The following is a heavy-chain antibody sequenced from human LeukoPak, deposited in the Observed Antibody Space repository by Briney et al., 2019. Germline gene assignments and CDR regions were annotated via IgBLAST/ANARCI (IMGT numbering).Heavy chain of an antibody. J-gene: IGHJ4*02. CDR2: IYSGGST. Sequence: GGSLRLSCAASGFTVSSNYMSWVRQAPGKGLEWVSVIYSGGSTYYADSVKGRFTISRDNSKNTLYLQMNSLRAGDTAVYYCARKSGWLGPFDYWGQGTLVTVSS. D-gene: IGHD6-19*01. CDR1: GFTVSSNY. CDR3: ARKSGWLGPFDY. V-gene: IGHV3-53*01.